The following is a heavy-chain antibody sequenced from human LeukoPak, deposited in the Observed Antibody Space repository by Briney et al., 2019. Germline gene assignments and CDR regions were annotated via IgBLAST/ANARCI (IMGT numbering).Heavy chain of an antibody. J-gene: IGHJ6*03. V-gene: IGHV3-21*01. Sequence: GGSLRLSCAASGFTFSSYGMSWVRQAPGKGLEWVSSISSSSSYIYYADSVKGRFTISRDNAKNPLYLQMNSLRAEDTAVYYCARRAMPTHYYYYYMDVWGKGTTVTVSS. CDR3: ARRAMPTHYYYYYMDV. CDR2: ISSSSSYI. CDR1: GFTFSSYG. D-gene: IGHD2-2*01.